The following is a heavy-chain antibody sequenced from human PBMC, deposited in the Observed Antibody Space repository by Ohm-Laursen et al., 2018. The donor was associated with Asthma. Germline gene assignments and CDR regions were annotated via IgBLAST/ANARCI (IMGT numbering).Heavy chain of an antibody. V-gene: IGHV3-11*01. CDR2: ISSSGRSI. D-gene: IGHD3-10*01. CDR1: GFTFSDYY. CDR3: ARTSIRITMVQGGPLLQYYFDY. J-gene: IGHJ4*02. Sequence: SLGLSCAASGFTFSDYYMSRIRQAPGKGLEWVSYISSSGRSIYYADSVKPRFTISRDNAKNSLYLQMNSLRAEDTAVYYCARTSIRITMVQGGPLLQYYFDYWGQGTLVTVSS.